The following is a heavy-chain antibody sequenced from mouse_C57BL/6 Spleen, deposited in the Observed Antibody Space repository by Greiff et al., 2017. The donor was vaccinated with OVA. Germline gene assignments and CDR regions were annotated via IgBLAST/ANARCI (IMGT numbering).Heavy chain of an antibody. V-gene: IGHV1-43*01. Sequence: EVQLQQSGPELVKPGASVKISCKASGYSFTGYYMHWVKQSSEKSLEWIGEINPSTGGTSYNQKFKGKATLTVDKSSSTAYMLLKSLTSDDSAVYSCARPGTYYFDYWGQGTTLTVSS. D-gene: IGHD3-3*01. CDR1: GYSFTGYY. CDR3: ARPGTYYFDY. CDR2: INPSTGGT. J-gene: IGHJ2*01.